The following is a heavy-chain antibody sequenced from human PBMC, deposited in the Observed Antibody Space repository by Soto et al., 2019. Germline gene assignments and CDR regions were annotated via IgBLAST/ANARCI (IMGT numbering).Heavy chain of an antibody. V-gene: IGHV4-34*02. J-gene: IGHJ4*02. CDR2: INHSGST. CDR1: GASFSDYY. D-gene: IGHD2-15*01. Sequence: QVQLQQWGAGLLKPSETLSHTCAAYGASFSDYYWTWVRQSPGKGLEWIGEINHSGSTNYNRSLKSRVTNSVDTSKKQFSLKVTSLTAADTAVYYCAGGERISCSWQLDYWGLGRLVTVSS. CDR3: AGGERISCSWQLDY.